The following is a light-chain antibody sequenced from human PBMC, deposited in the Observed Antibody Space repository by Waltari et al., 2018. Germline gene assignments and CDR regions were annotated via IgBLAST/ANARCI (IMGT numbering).Light chain of an antibody. V-gene: IGKV1-5*03. J-gene: IGKJ1*01. CDR3: QQYDSYPWT. Sequence: DIQMTQFPSTLSASVGDRVTITCRTIQRISNWLAWNQQKPGKTPKLLIDKASSLESVVPSRFSGSGSGTEFTLTISILQPDDFATYYCQQYDSYPWTFGQGTNVEIK. CDR2: KAS. CDR1: QRISNW.